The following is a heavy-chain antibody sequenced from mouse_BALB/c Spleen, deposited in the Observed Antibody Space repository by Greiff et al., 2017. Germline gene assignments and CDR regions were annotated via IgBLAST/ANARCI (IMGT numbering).Heavy chain of an antibody. J-gene: IGHJ2*01. CDR1: GFTFSSYT. V-gene: IGHV5-6-4*01. CDR2: ISSGGSYT. Sequence: EVKLQESGGGLVKPGGSLKLSCAASGFTFSSYTMSWVRQTPEKRLEWVATISSGGSYTYYPDSVKGRFTISRDNAKNTLYLQMSSLKSEDTAMYYCTTYDYWGQGTTLTVSS. CDR3: TTYDY.